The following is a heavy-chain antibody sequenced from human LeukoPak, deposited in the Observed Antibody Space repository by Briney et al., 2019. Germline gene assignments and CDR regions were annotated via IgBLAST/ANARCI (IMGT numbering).Heavy chain of an antibody. CDR2: ISSSSSYI. CDR3: ARVGGTGYCSSTSCYGFDY. J-gene: IGHJ4*02. V-gene: IGHV3-21*01. Sequence: GGSVRLSCAASGFTFSSYAMSWVRQAPGKGLEWVSSISSSSSYIYYADSVKGRFTISRDNAKNSLYLQMNSLRAEDTAVYYCARVGGTGYCSSTSCYGFDYWGQGTLVTVSS. CDR1: GFTFSSYA. D-gene: IGHD2-2*01.